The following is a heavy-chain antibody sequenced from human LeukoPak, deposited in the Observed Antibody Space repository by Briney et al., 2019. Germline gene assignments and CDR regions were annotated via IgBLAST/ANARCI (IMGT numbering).Heavy chain of an antibody. D-gene: IGHD3-22*01. J-gene: IGHJ5*01. Sequence: SETLSLTCTVSGGSISSYYWSWIRQPPGKGLEWIGYIYYSGSTNYNPSLKSRATISVDTSKNQFSLKLSSVTAADTAVYYCARGSSGYNWFDSWGQGTLVTVSS. CDR3: ARGSSGYNWFDS. CDR2: IYYSGST. V-gene: IGHV4-59*01. CDR1: GGSISSYY.